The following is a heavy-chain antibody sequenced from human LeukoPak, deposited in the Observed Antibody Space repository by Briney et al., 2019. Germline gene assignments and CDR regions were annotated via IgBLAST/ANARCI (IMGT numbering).Heavy chain of an antibody. CDR2: IYTSGST. J-gene: IGHJ4*02. CDR1: GGSISSGSYY. CDR3: AREGWLSTTNY. Sequence: SETLSLTCTVSGGSISSGSYYWSWIRQPAGKGLEWIGRIYTSGSTNYNPSLKSRVTISVDTSKNQFSLKLSSVTAADTAVYYCAREGWLSTTNYWGQGTLVTVSS. V-gene: IGHV4-61*02. D-gene: IGHD3-22*01.